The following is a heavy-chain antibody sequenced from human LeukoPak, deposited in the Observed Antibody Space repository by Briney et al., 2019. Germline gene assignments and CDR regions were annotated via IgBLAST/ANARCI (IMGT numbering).Heavy chain of an antibody. CDR1: GFIFSNYG. V-gene: IGHV3-33*01. CDR2: IYYDGNDK. Sequence: GGSLRLSCAASGFIFSNYGMHWVRQAPGKGLEWVAVIYYDGNDKYYADSVKGRFIISRDNSKNMLYVQMNSLRAEDTAVYCCTRDGTAGYGMDVWGQGTTVTVSS. D-gene: IGHD1-7*01. CDR3: TRDGTAGYGMDV. J-gene: IGHJ6*02.